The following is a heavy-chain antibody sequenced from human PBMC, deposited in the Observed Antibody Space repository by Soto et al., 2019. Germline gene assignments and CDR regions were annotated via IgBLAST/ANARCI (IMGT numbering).Heavy chain of an antibody. CDR3: AKDREVETTHPAGWFDP. CDR2: ISYDGGHI. V-gene: IGHV3-30*18. J-gene: IGHJ5*02. CDR1: GFTFNIFG. D-gene: IGHD2-21*02. Sequence: PGGSLRLSCAASGFTFNIFGMHWVRQAPGKGLGWAAAISYDGGHIYYADSVKGRFTISKDNSRNTLSLQMNSLRPDDTAVYFCAKDREVETTHPAGWFDPWGQGTLVTVSS.